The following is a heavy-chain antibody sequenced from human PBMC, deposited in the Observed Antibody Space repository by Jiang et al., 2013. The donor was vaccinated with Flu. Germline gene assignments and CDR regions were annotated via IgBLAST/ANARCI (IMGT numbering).Heavy chain of an antibody. J-gene: IGHJ4*02. CDR3: ARGGESFIESEVPGVDY. CDR2: IYYSGST. CDR1: GGSISSYY. Sequence: GSGLVKPSETLSLTCTVSGGSISSYYWSWIRQPPGKGLEWIGYIYYSGSTNYNPSLKSRVTISVDTSKNQFSLKLSSVTAADTAVYYCARGGESFIESEVPGVDYWGQGTLVTVSS. V-gene: IGHV4-59*01. D-gene: IGHD2-15*01.